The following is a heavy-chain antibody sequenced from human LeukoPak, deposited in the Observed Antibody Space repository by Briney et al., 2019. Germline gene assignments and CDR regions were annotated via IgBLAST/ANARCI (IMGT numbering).Heavy chain of an antibody. D-gene: IGHD1-26*01. V-gene: IGHV3-21*01. CDR3: ARDPYSGNYGNDYYYYMDV. Sequence: PGGSLRLSCAASGFTFSNYNMNWVRQAPGKAMEWVSSITSSGTYIFYADSVKGRFTISRDDAKNSLYLQMDSLGPEDTAVYYCARDPYSGNYGNDYYYYMDVWGKGTTVTISS. CDR1: GFTFSNYN. CDR2: ITSSGTYI. J-gene: IGHJ6*03.